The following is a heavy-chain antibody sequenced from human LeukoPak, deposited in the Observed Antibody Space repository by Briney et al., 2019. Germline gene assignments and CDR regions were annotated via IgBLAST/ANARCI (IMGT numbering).Heavy chain of an antibody. V-gene: IGHV4-59*08. CDR2: IYYSGST. CDR1: GGSISNYY. Sequence: SETLFLTCTVSGGSISNYYWSWIRQPPGKGLEWIGYIYYSGSTNYNPSLKSRVTISVDTISLDMSKKQFSLKLSSVTAADTAVYFCARHQVYGSGSLYYFDYWGQGTLVTVSS. D-gene: IGHD3-10*01. CDR3: ARHQVYGSGSLYYFDY. J-gene: IGHJ4*02.